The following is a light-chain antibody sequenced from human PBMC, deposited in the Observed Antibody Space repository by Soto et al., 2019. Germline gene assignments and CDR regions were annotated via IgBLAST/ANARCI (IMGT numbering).Light chain of an antibody. CDR2: DVT. V-gene: IGLV2-11*01. CDR1: SSDVGGYNF. J-gene: IGLJ2*01. CDR3: CSYAGSFPH. Sequence: QSALTQPRSVSGSPGQSVTISCTGSSSDVGGYNFVSWYQKVPGKAPKLMIYDVTKRPSGFPDRFSGSKSGNTASLTISGLQGEDEADYYCCSYAGSFPHFGGGTKLTVL.